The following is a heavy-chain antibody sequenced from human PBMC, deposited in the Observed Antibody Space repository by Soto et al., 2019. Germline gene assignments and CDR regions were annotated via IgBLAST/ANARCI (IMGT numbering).Heavy chain of an antibody. CDR1: GGSFSGYY. J-gene: IGHJ6*03. D-gene: IGHD3-16*02. CDR3: AREDMTCDYIWGSYRHLVYMDV. Sequence: PSETLSLTCAVYGGSFSGYYWSWIRQPPGKGLEWIGEINHSGSTNYNPSLKSRVTISVDTSKNQFSLKLSSVTAADTAVYYCAREDMTCDYIWGSYRHLVYMDVWRKGATVTVSS. V-gene: IGHV4-34*01. CDR2: INHSGST.